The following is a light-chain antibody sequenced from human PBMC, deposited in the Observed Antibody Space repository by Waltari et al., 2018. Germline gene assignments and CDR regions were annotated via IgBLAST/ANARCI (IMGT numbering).Light chain of an antibody. Sequence: QSVLTQPPSVSGAPGPRVTISCTGSSSTIGAGYDVTWYQLLPGTAPKLLIYGINTRPSGVPDRFSGSRSATSASLAISGLQAEDEAYYYCQSSDSTLYGVVFGGGTKLTVL. V-gene: IGLV1-40*01. CDR1: SSTIGAGYD. CDR3: QSSDSTLYGVV. CDR2: GIN. J-gene: IGLJ2*01.